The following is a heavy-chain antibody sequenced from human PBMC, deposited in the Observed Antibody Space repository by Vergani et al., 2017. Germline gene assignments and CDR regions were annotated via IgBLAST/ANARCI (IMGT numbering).Heavy chain of an antibody. J-gene: IGHJ3*02. D-gene: IGHD3-9*01. CDR2: IYSGGST. CDR1: GFTVSSNY. V-gene: IGHV3-53*01. CDR3: AGDILTGWDAFDI. Sequence: EVQLVESGGGLIQPGGSLRLSCAASGFTVSSNYMSWVRQAPGKGLEWVSVIYSGGSTYYADSVKGRFTIFRDNSKNTLYLQMNSLRAEDTAVYYCAGDILTGWDAFDIWGQGTMVTVSS.